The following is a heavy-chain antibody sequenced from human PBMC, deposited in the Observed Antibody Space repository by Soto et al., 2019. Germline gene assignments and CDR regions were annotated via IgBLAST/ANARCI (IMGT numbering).Heavy chain of an antibody. D-gene: IGHD3-3*01. CDR1: GGSISSYY. V-gene: IGHV4-4*07. CDR3: ARHLGGRFLEWSYYYYYYGMDV. CDR2: IYTSGST. Sequence: SETLSLTCTVSGGSISSYYWSWIRQPAGKGLEWIGRIYTSGSTNYNPSLKSRVTMSVDTSKNQFSLKLSSVTAADTAVYYCARHLGGRFLEWSYYYYYYGMDVWGQGTTVTVSS. J-gene: IGHJ6*02.